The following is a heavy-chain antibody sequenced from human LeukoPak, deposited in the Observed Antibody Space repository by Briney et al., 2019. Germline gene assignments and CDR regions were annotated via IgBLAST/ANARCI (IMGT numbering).Heavy chain of an antibody. CDR3: AKNLGSSGWYFDYFDY. V-gene: IGHV3-74*01. CDR1: GFTFSSYS. CDR2: INSDGSST. D-gene: IGHD6-19*01. Sequence: PGGSLRLSCAASGFTFSSYSMNWVRQAPGKGLVWVSRINSDGSSTSYADSVKGRFTISRDNAKNTLYLQMNSLRAEDTAVYYCAKNLGSSGWYFDYFDYWGQGTLVTVSS. J-gene: IGHJ4*02.